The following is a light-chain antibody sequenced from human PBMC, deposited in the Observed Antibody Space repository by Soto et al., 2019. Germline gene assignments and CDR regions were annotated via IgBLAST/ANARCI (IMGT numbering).Light chain of an antibody. CDR1: QSVSNN. CDR2: AAS. CDR3: QQYNNWPPVT. Sequence: EIVMTQSPVTLSVSPGERVTLSCRVSQSVSNNLAWYQQKSGQAPRLLIYAASTRVTGIPARFSGSGSGTEFTLTISSLQSEDFSIYYCQQYNNWPPVTFGQGTRLDIK. J-gene: IGKJ5*01. V-gene: IGKV3-15*01.